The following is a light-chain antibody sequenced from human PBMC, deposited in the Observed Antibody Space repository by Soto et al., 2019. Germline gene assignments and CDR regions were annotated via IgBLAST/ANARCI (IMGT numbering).Light chain of an antibody. J-gene: IGKJ1*01. CDR3: QQSYNAPWT. CDR1: QSISSY. V-gene: IGKV1-39*01. Sequence: DIQMTQSPSSLSASVGDRVTITCRASQSISSYLNWYQQKPGKAPKLLIYAASSLQSGVPSRFSGSGSGTDFTLTISSLQPEDFATYYCQQSYNAPWTFGQGTKVDIK. CDR2: AAS.